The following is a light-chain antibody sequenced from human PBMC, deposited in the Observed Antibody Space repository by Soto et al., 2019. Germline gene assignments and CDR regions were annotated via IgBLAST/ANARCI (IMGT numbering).Light chain of an antibody. CDR1: QAIDSW. CDR3: QQYNNWHT. CDR2: TGS. Sequence: DIQMTQSPSSVSASVGDRVTITCRASQAIDSWLAWYQQKPGEAPKLLIFTGSLLHSGVPPRFSGSGSGTDFTLTISSLQPEDFAVYYCQQYNNWHTFGQGTKVDIK. V-gene: IGKV1-12*01. J-gene: IGKJ2*01.